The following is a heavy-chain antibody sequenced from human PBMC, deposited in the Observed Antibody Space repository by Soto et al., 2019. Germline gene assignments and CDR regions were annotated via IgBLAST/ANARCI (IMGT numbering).Heavy chain of an antibody. CDR1: GGTFSSYA. D-gene: IGHD4-17*01. V-gene: IGHV1-69*06. Sequence: QVQLVQSGAEVKKPGSSVKVSCKASGGTFSSYAISWVRQAPGQGLEWMGGIIPIFGTANYGQKFQGRVTITADKSTSTAYMELSSLRSEDTAVYYCARDPVYGDYDNWFDHWGQGTLVTVSS. CDR3: ARDPVYGDYDNWFDH. CDR2: IIPIFGTA. J-gene: IGHJ5*02.